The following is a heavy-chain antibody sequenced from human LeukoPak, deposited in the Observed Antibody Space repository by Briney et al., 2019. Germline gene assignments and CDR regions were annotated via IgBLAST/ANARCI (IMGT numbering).Heavy chain of an antibody. CDR1: GGSISSYY. D-gene: IGHD1-14*01. CDR3: ARQPGGTAAFDI. J-gene: IGHJ3*02. V-gene: IGHV4-4*07. CDR2: IYSSGST. Sequence: SETLSLTCTVSGGSISSYYWSWIRQPAGKGLEWIGRIYSSGSTSYNPSVKSRVTMSVDTSKNQFSLKLSSVTASDTAVYYCARQPGGTAAFDIWGQGTTVTVSA.